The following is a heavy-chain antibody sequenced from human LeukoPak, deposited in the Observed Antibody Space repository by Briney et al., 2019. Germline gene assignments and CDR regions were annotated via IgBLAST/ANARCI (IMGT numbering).Heavy chain of an antibody. CDR2: ISSSRSTI. D-gene: IGHD3-22*01. CDR1: GFTFSTYG. CDR3: ARAMYYYDSSGGLGAFDI. V-gene: IGHV3-48*02. Sequence: GGSLRLSCAASGFTFSTYGMSWVRQAPGKGLEWLSYISSSRSTIYYGDSVKGRFTISGDNAKNSLYLQMNSLRDEDTALYYCARAMYYYDSSGGLGAFDIWGQGTMVTVSS. J-gene: IGHJ3*02.